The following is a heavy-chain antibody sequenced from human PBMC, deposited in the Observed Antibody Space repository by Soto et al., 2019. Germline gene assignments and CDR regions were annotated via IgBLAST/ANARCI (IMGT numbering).Heavy chain of an antibody. CDR2: MNPINGAT. V-gene: IGHV1-8*02. D-gene: IGHD3-16*01. Sequence: ASVKLSCTTSGYDFTAYDINWVRQASGQGLEWMGWMNPINGATGSARRFQGRVSMTRNTATGTAYLELTSLRSDDTAVYYCGTGPSTRALAGVSPSCYVLSGWAQGISV. CDR1: GYDFTAYD. CDR3: GTGPSTRALAGVSPSCYVLSG. J-gene: IGHJ6*02.